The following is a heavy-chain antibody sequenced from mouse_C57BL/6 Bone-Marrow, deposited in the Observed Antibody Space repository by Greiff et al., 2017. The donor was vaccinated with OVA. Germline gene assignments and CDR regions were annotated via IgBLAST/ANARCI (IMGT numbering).Heavy chain of an antibody. Sequence: SGAELVRPGASVKLSCTASGFNIKDDYMHWVKQRPEQGLEWIGWIDPENGDTEYASKFQGKATITADTSSNTAYLQLSSLTSEDTAVYYCTTCSYGSRPHYWGQGTTLTVSS. CDR1: GFNIKDDY. CDR2: IDPENGDT. V-gene: IGHV14-4*01. J-gene: IGHJ2*01. D-gene: IGHD1-1*01. CDR3: TTCSYGSRPHY.